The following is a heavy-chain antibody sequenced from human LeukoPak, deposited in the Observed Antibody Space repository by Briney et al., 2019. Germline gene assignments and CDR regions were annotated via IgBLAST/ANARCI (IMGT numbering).Heavy chain of an antibody. Sequence: SETLSLTCTVSGGSISSYYWSWIRQPPGKGLEWIGYIYYGGSTNYNPSLKSRVTISVDTSKNQFSLKLSSVTAADTAVYYCARTSRSYYYGSGRDFPFDYWGQGTLVTVSS. CDR1: GGSISSYY. V-gene: IGHV4-59*08. CDR3: ARTSRSYYYGSGRDFPFDY. CDR2: IYYGGST. D-gene: IGHD3-10*01. J-gene: IGHJ4*02.